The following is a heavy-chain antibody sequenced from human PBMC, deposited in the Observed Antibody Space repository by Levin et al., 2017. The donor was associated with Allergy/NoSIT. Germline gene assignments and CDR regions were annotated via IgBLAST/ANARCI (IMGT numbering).Heavy chain of an antibody. CDR1: GFTFSSYG. J-gene: IGHJ3*02. D-gene: IGHD6-19*01. V-gene: IGHV3-30*18. CDR3: AKDPRRGYSSGWYSVFGAFDI. Sequence: GGSLRLSCAASGFTFSSYGMHWVRQAPGKGLEWVAVISYDGSNKYYADSVKGRFTISRDNSKNTLYLQMNSLRAEDTAVYYCAKDPRRGYSSGWYSVFGAFDIWGQGTMVTVSS. CDR2: ISYDGSNK.